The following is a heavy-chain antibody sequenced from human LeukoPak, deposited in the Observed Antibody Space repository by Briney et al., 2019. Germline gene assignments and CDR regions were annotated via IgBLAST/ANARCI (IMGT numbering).Heavy chain of an antibody. Sequence: ASVKVSCKASGYTFTSYGISWVRQAPGQGLEWMGGIIPIFGTANYAQKFQGRVTITTDESTSTAYMELSSLRSEDTAVYYCARVRGYCSSTSCYGGFDPWGQGTLVTVSS. CDR1: GYTFTSYG. CDR2: IIPIFGTA. D-gene: IGHD2-2*01. V-gene: IGHV1-69*05. J-gene: IGHJ5*02. CDR3: ARVRGYCSSTSCYGGFDP.